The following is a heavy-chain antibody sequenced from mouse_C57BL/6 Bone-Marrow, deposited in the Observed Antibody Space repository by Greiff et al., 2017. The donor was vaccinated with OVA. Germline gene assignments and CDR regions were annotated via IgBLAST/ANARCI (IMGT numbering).Heavy chain of an antibody. Sequence: QVQLQQPGAELVMPGASVKLSCKASGYTFTSYWMHWVKQRPGQGLEWIGEIDPSDSYTNYNQKFKGKSTLTVDKSSSTAYMQLSSLTSADAAVYYCARDLYYGSSYVEYAMDYWGQGTSVTVSS. D-gene: IGHD1-1*01. J-gene: IGHJ4*01. CDR2: IDPSDSYT. CDR1: GYTFTSYW. V-gene: IGHV1-69*01. CDR3: ARDLYYGSSYVEYAMDY.